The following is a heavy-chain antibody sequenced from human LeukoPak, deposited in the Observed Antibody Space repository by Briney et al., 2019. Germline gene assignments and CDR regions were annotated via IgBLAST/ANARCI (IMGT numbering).Heavy chain of an antibody. J-gene: IGHJ3*02. CDR3: ARRNVLTEGEAFDI. CDR1: GGSISNYY. Sequence: SETLSLTCAVSGGSISNYYWTWIRQPPGTGLEWIGYVYNSGNTNYSPSLRSRVTISIDASKNQFSLKLNSVTAADTAVYYCARRNVLTEGEAFDIWGQGTLVTVSS. D-gene: IGHD3-16*01. CDR2: VYNSGNT. V-gene: IGHV4-59*08.